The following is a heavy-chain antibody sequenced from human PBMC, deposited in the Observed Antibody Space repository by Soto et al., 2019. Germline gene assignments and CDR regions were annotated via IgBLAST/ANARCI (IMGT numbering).Heavy chain of an antibody. CDR2: ISGSGYDK. V-gene: IGHV3-23*01. CDR3: AKAPYSYDSRGYYYHAFDV. D-gene: IGHD3-22*01. J-gene: IGHJ3*01. CDR1: GFTFSSYA. Sequence: LRLSCAASGFTFSSYAMSWVRQAPGKGLEWVSVISGSGYDKYYADSVKGRFTISRDNSKNTLYLQMDNLRGEDTAVYYCAKAPYSYDSRGYYYHAFDVWGQGTMVTVSS.